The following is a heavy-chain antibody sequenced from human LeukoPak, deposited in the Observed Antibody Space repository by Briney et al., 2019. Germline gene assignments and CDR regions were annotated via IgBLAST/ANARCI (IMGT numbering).Heavy chain of an antibody. V-gene: IGHV1-8*01. J-gene: IGHJ4*02. CDR3: AREDIVATFDY. Sequence: ASVKVSCKASGYTFTSYDINWVRQATGQGLEWMGWMNPNSGNTGYAQKFQGRVTMTRNTSISTAYMELRSLRSDDTAVYYCAREDIVATFDYWGQGTLVTVSS. D-gene: IGHD5-12*01. CDR2: MNPNSGNT. CDR1: GYTFTSYD.